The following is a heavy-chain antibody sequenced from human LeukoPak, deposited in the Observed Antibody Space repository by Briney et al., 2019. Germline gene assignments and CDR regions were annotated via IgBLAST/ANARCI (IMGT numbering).Heavy chain of an antibody. CDR2: ISYDGTDK. CDR3: AKDRNFEGGTTAGYFHL. Sequence: GGSLRLSCAASGFIFSSCGMHCVRQAPGKGLEWAAVISYDGTDKDYADSVKGRFTIFRDNSNNTLYLQMNSLRAEDTAVYYCAKDRNFEGGTTAGYFHLWGQGTLVTVSS. CDR1: GFIFSSCG. V-gene: IGHV3-30*18. J-gene: IGHJ1*01. D-gene: IGHD1-7*01.